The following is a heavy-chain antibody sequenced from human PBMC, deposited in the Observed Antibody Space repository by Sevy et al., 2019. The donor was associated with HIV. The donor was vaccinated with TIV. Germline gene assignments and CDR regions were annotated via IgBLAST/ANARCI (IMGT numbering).Heavy chain of an antibody. J-gene: IGHJ6*02. CDR3: AKGDSSSPLNYYYYYGMDV. V-gene: IGHV3-30*18. CDR2: ISYDGSNK. CDR1: GFTFSSYG. Sequence: GGSLRFSCAASGFTFSSYGMHWVRQAPGKGLEWVAVISYDGSNKYYADSVKGRFTISRDNSKNTLYLQMNSLRAEDTTVYYCAKGDSSSPLNYYYYYGMDVWGQGTTVTVSS. D-gene: IGHD6-6*01.